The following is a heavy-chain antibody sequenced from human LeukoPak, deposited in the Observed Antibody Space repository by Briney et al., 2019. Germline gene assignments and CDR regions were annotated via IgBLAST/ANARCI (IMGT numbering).Heavy chain of an antibody. V-gene: IGHV3-30*18. J-gene: IGHJ4*02. Sequence: PGRSLRLSCAASGFTFSSYGMHWVRQAPGKGLEWVAVISYDGSNKYFADSVKGRFTISRDNSKNTLYLQMNSLRAEDTAVYYCAKALPVGSWGDYWGQGTLVTVSS. CDR2: ISYDGSNK. CDR1: GFTFSSYG. CDR3: AKALPVGSWGDY. D-gene: IGHD3-10*01.